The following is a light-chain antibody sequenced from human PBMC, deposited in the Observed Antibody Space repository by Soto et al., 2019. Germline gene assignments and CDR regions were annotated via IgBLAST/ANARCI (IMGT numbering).Light chain of an antibody. CDR2: GAS. J-gene: IGKJ1*01. V-gene: IGKV3-20*01. Sequence: EIVLTQSPGPLSLSPGERATLSCRASQSASSSYLAWYQQKPGQAPRLLIYGASSRATGIPDRFSGSGSGTDFTLTISRLEPEDVAVYYCQQYGSSRWTFGQGTKVEI. CDR1: QSASSSY. CDR3: QQYGSSRWT.